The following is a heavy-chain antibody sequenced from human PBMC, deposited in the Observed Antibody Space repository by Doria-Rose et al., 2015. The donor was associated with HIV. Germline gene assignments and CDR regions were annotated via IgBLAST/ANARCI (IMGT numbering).Heavy chain of an antibody. CDR3: AREGWASDKGVWFDP. CDR2: IYYSGST. D-gene: IGHD3-10*01. J-gene: IGHJ5*02. V-gene: IGHV4-31*03. Sequence: PSQTLSLTCTVSGGSISSGGYYWSWIRQHPGKGLEWIGYIYYSGSTYYSPSLKSRVTISVDTSKNQFSLKLSSVTAADTAVYYCAREGWASDKGVWFDPWGQGTLVTVSS. CDR1: GGSISSGGYY.